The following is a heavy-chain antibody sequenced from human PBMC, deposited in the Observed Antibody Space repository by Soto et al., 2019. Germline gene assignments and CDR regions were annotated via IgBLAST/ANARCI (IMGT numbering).Heavy chain of an antibody. CDR3: VRRTGYGNHRDWFDP. CDR1: GGSFSGYY. Sequence: SETLSLTCAVYGGSFSGYYWSWIRQPPGKGLEWIGEINHSGSTNYNPSLKSRVTISVDTSNNQFSLKLTSVTAADTAVYFCVRRTGYGNHRDWFDPWGQGILVTVSS. V-gene: IGHV4-34*01. J-gene: IGHJ5*02. CDR2: INHSGST. D-gene: IGHD5-12*01.